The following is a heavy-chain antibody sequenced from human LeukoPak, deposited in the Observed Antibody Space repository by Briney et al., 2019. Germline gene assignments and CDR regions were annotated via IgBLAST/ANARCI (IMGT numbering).Heavy chain of an antibody. CDR1: GFTFRSYS. V-gene: IGHV3-21*01. CDR3: ARGVLGSSTSHGLDY. Sequence: AGGSLRLSCAASGFTFRSYSMNWVRQAPGKGLEWVSFISSSSSYIYYADSVQGRFTTSRDTAKNSLYLQMNSLRGEDTAVYYCARGVLGSSTSHGLDYWGQGTLVTVSS. J-gene: IGHJ4*02. D-gene: IGHD2-2*01. CDR2: ISSSSSYI.